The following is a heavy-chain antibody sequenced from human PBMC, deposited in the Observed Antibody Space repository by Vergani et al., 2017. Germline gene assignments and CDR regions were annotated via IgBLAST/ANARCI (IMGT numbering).Heavy chain of an antibody. Sequence: QVQLQESGPGLVKPSQTLSLTCTVSGASINNDFYYCNWIRQSAGKRLEWIGRINIETTGNVNYNSSLKSRVTMSVDTSSGQFSLKLSSVTAADTAVYYCARESYSTGWHKVDYWGQGIPVTVSS. D-gene: IGHD2-21*01. J-gene: IGHJ4*02. CDR1: GASINNDFYY. CDR2: INIETTGNV. V-gene: IGHV4-61*02. CDR3: ARESYSTGWHKVDY.